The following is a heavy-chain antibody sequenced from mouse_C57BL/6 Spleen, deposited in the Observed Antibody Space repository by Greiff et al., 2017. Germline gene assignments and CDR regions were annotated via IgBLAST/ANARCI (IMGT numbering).Heavy chain of an antibody. CDR1: GYSITSGYY. V-gene: IGHV3-6*01. CDR3: ARNYYGSSYGGAMDY. D-gene: IGHD1-1*01. Sequence: EVKLMESGPGLVKPSQSLSLTCSVTGYSITSGYYWNWIRQFPGNKLEWMGYISYDGSNNYNPSLKNRISITRDTSKNQFFLKLNSVTTEDTATYYGARNYYGSSYGGAMDYWGQGTSVTVSS. J-gene: IGHJ4*01. CDR2: ISYDGSN.